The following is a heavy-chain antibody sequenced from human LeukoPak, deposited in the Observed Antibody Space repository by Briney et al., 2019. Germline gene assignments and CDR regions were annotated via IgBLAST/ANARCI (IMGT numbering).Heavy chain of an antibody. CDR3: AKGRRGRYFDWLFP. D-gene: IGHD3-9*01. CDR2: IRYDGSNK. J-gene: IGHJ5*02. Sequence: GGSLRLSCAASGFTFSTYPMNWVRQAPGKGLEWVAFIRYDGSNKYYADSVKGRFTISRDNSKNTLYLQMNSLRAEDTAVYYCAKGRRGRYFDWLFPWGQGTLVTVSS. CDR1: GFTFSTYP. V-gene: IGHV3-30*02.